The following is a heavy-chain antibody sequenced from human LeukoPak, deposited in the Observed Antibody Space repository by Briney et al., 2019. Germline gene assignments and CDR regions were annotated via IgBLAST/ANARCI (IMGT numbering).Heavy chain of an antibody. Sequence: PSETLSLTCIVSGGSISSSSYYWGWIRQPPGKGLEWIGSIYYSGSTNYNPSLKSRVTISVDTSKNQFSLKLSSVTAADTAVYYCAREVGGSYYWGQGTLVTVSS. CDR1: GGSISSSSYY. J-gene: IGHJ4*02. CDR3: AREVGGSYY. CDR2: IYYSGST. V-gene: IGHV4-39*07. D-gene: IGHD1-26*01.